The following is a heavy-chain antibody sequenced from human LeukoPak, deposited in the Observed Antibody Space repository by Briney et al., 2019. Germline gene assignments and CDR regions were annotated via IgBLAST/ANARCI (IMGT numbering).Heavy chain of an antibody. J-gene: IGHJ4*02. CDR3: AKDKYPHYDILTGPFDY. V-gene: IGHV3-23*01. D-gene: IGHD3-9*01. Sequence: PGGSLRLSCAASGFTFSSYAMSWVRQAPGKGLEWVSAISGSGGSTYYADSVKGRFTISRDNSKNTLYLQMNSLRAEDTALYYCAKDKYPHYDILTGPFDYWGQGTLVTVSS. CDR2: ISGSGGST. CDR1: GFTFSSYA.